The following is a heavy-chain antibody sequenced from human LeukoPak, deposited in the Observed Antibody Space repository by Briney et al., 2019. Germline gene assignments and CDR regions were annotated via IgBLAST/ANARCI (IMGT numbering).Heavy chain of an antibody. D-gene: IGHD6-25*01. CDR3: ARGQLRLSN. CDR1: GGSFNGYY. CDR2: INHSGST. Sequence: PSETLSLTCAVYGGSFNGYYWTWIRQPPGKGLEWIGEINHSGSTDYNPSLKSRVTISVDTSKNQFSLKLNSVTAADTAVYYCARGQLRLSNWGQGSLVIVSS. J-gene: IGHJ4*02. V-gene: IGHV4-34*01.